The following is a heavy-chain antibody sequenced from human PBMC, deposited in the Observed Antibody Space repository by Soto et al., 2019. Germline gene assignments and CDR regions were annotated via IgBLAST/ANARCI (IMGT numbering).Heavy chain of an antibody. CDR3: ATYDSSGRFDY. V-gene: IGHV4-59*01. CDR2: IYYSGST. CDR1: GGSISSYY. D-gene: IGHD3-22*01. Sequence: SETLSLTCTVSGGSISSYYWSWIRQPPGKGLEWIGYIYYSGSTNYNPSLKSRVTTSVDTSKNQFSLKLSSVTAADTAVYYCATYDSSGRFDYWGQGTLVTVSS. J-gene: IGHJ4*02.